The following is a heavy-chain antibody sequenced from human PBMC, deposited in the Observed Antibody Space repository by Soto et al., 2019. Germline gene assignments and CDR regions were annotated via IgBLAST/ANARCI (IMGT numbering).Heavy chain of an antibody. J-gene: IGHJ4*02. CDR2: ISYDGSNK. CDR3: ARDGQYSGSYYASFDY. Sequence: GSLLLSCAASGFTFSSYAMHWVRQAPGKGLEWVAVISYDGSNKYYADSVKGRFTISRDNSKNTLYLQMNSLRAEDTAVYYCARDGQYSGSYYASFDYWGQGTLVTVS. D-gene: IGHD1-26*01. V-gene: IGHV3-30-3*01. CDR1: GFTFSSYA.